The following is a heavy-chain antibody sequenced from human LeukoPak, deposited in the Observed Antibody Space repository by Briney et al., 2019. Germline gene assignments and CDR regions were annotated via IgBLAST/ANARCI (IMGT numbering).Heavy chain of an antibody. CDR3: AKFHATWYGDT. D-gene: IGHD6-13*01. CDR1: GYNFATYW. Sequence: GESLQISCRGSGYNFATYWIVWVRQMPGKGLEWMGIIYPGNSHTRYSPSFQGQVTISADTSISTAYLHWSSLQSSDTAMYYCAKFHATWYGDTWGQGTLVTVSS. J-gene: IGHJ4*02. V-gene: IGHV5-51*01. CDR2: IYPGNSHT.